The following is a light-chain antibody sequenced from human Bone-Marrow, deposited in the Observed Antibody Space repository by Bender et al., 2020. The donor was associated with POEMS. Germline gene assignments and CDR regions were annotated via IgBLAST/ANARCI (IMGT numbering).Light chain of an antibody. CDR1: SGSIASNY. Sequence: FMLTQPHSVSESPGKTVTISCTGSSGSIASNYVQWYQQRPGSAPTTMIYEDNQTPPRVPDRFSVSVSSSPTSPSLTFSGLQTEDGADYSCQSYDRGNQLFGGGTKLTVL. CDR3: QSYDRGNQL. J-gene: IGLJ3*02. V-gene: IGLV6-57*02. CDR2: EDN.